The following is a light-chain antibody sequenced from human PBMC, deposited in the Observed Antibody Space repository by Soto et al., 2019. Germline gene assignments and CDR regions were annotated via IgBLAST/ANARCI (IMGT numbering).Light chain of an antibody. V-gene: IGLV3-25*02. CDR3: QSSGTSVLHPVL. CDR2: KDS. Sequence: SYELTQPPSVSVSPGQTARITCSGESLPKQFAYWYQQKPGQAPLLVIYKDSERPSGIPERFSGSSSGTTATLIISGVQAEDAADYYWQSSGTSVLHPVLFGGGTKLTVL. CDR1: SLPKQF. J-gene: IGLJ2*01.